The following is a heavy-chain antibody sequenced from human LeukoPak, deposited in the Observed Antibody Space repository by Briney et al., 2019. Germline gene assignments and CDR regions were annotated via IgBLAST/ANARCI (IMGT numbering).Heavy chain of an antibody. J-gene: IGHJ4*02. CDR1: GGSFSGYY. Sequence: SETLSLTCAVYGGSFSGYYWSWIRQPPGKGLEWIGEINHSGSTNYSPSLKSRVTISVDTSKNQFSLKLSSVTAADTAVYYCAGARYFDWLTHHDYWGQGTLVTVSS. CDR3: AGARYFDWLTHHDY. CDR2: INHSGST. D-gene: IGHD3-9*01. V-gene: IGHV4-34*01.